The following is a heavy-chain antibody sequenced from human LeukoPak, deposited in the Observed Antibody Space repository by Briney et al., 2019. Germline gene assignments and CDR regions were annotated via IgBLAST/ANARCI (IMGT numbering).Heavy chain of an antibody. Sequence: ASVKVSCKASGYTFTSYGISWVRQAPGQGLEWMGWISAYNGNTNYAQKLQGRVTMTTDTSTSTAYMELRSLRSDDTAVYYCARRRYDILTGYYRHAWFDPWGQGTLVTVSS. CDR1: GYTFTSYG. CDR2: ISAYNGNT. V-gene: IGHV1-18*01. CDR3: ARRRYDILTGYYRHAWFDP. J-gene: IGHJ5*02. D-gene: IGHD3-9*01.